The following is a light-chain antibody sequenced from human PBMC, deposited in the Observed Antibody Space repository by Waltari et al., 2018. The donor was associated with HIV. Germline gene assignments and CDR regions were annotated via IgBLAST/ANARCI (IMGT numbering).Light chain of an antibody. CDR2: DVT. V-gene: IGLV2-11*01. J-gene: IGLJ3*02. Sequence: QSALTQPRSVSGSPGLSVTISCTGTSSDVGEYNYVHWYQRLPGKAPKLIIYDVTKRPSGFPDRFSGSKSGNTASLSISGLQADDEADYYCCSYGGTHSSPSVFGGGTRLTVL. CDR1: SSDVGEYNY. CDR3: CSYGGTHSSPSV.